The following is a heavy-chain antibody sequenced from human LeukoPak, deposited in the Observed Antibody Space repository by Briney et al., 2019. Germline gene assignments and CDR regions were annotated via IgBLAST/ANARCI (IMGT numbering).Heavy chain of an antibody. CDR3: TRDRGYHPDR. CDR2: IISDGSNT. J-gene: IGHJ5*02. D-gene: IGHD5-18*01. V-gene: IGHV3-74*01. CDR1: GFTFSTYW. Sequence: GGSLRLSCAASGFTFSTYWMHWGRQAPGKGLVWVSRIISDGSNTSYADSVKGRFTIFRVNAKNTLYLQMNSLSAEDTGVYYDTRDRGYHPDRWGQGTLVTVSS.